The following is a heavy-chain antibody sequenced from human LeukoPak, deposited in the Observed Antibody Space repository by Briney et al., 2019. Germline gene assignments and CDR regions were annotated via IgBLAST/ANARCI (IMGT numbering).Heavy chain of an antibody. J-gene: IGHJ3*02. V-gene: IGHV7-4-1*02. CDR3: ASNTYYYDTSGYYDALDT. CDR1: GYSFTSYA. Sequence: ASVKVSCKASGYSFTSYAMNWVRQAPGHGLEWMGWINTNTGNPTYAQGFTGRFVFSLDTSVGTAYLQISSLKAEDTAVYYCASNTYYYDTSGYYDALDTWGQGTMVTVSS. CDR2: INTNTGNP. D-gene: IGHD3-22*01.